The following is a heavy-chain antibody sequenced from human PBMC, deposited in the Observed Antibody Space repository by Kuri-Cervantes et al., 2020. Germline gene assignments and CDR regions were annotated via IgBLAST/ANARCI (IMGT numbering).Heavy chain of an antibody. CDR1: GFTFSSHW. Sequence: ETLSLTCAASGFTFSSHWMNWVRQAPGKGLEWVANINPDGGAKSYVDSVKGRFTISRDNAKNSLYLQMNSLRAEDTGVYYCAAWSATATHHWGQGTLVTVSS. CDR2: INPDGGAK. CDR3: AAWSATATHH. J-gene: IGHJ5*02. V-gene: IGHV3-7*01. D-gene: IGHD2-15*01.